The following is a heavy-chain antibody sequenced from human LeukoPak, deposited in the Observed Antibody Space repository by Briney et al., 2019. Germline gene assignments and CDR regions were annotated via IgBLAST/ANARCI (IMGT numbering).Heavy chain of an antibody. CDR1: GGSFSGYY. D-gene: IGHD2-15*01. CDR2: INHSGST. CDR3: ARVMPIVVVVAATPWSSWFDP. Sequence: SETLSLTCVVYGGSFSGYYWSWIRQPPGKGLEWIGEINHSGSTNYNSSLKSRVTISVDTSKNQFSLKLSSVTAADTAVYYCARVMPIVVVVAATPWSSWFDPWGQGTLVTVSS. J-gene: IGHJ5*02. V-gene: IGHV4-34*01.